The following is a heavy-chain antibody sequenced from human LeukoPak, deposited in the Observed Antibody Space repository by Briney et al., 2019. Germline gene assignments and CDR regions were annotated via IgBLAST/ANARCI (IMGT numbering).Heavy chain of an antibody. CDR2: INWNGGST. J-gene: IGHJ4*02. D-gene: IGHD3-10*01. CDR1: GFTFDDYG. CDR3: ARGGWFGELLFDY. Sequence: GGSLRLSCAASGFTFDDYGMSWVRQAPGKGLEWVSGINWNGGSTGYADSVKGRFTISRDNAKNSLYLQVNSLRGEDTALYYCARGGWFGELLFDYWGQGTLVTVSS. V-gene: IGHV3-20*04.